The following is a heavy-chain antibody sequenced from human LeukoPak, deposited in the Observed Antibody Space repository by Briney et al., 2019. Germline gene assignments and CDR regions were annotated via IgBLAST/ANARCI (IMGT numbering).Heavy chain of an antibody. D-gene: IGHD3-16*02. V-gene: IGHV3-23*01. Sequence: ETLSLTCTVSGGSISSSSYYWGWIRQPPGKGLEWVSAISGSGGSTYYADSVKGRFTISRDNSKNTLYLQMNSLRAEDTAVYYCATSNDYVWGSYRPKPFYFDYWGQGTLVTVSS. CDR3: ATSNDYVWGSYRPKPFYFDY. CDR2: ISGSGGST. CDR1: GGSISSSSYY. J-gene: IGHJ4*02.